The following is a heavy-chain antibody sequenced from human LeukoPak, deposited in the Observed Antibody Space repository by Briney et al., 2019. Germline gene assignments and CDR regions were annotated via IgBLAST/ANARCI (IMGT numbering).Heavy chain of an antibody. CDR1: GGSISSSSYF. D-gene: IGHD6-19*01. Sequence: SETLSLTCTVSGGSISSSSYFWGWIRQPPGKGLEWIGSIFYGGSMYYNPSLKSRVTISVDTSRNQFSLKLSSVTAADTAVYYCARQYSSGWGSWGQGTLVTVSS. V-gene: IGHV4-39*01. CDR3: ARQYSSGWGS. J-gene: IGHJ5*02. CDR2: IFYGGSM.